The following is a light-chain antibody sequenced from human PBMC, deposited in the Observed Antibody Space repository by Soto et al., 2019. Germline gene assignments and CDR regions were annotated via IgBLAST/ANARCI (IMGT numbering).Light chain of an antibody. CDR2: GAS. CDR3: QHYNSYSEA. Sequence: DIQMTQSPSSLSASVGDRVTITCRASQDIRKDLMWFQQKPGKAPKSLIYGASSLQSGVSSKFSGSGSGTDFTLTISSLQPDDFATYYCQHYNSYSEAFGQGTKVDIK. V-gene: IGKV1-16*02. CDR1: QDIRKD. J-gene: IGKJ1*01.